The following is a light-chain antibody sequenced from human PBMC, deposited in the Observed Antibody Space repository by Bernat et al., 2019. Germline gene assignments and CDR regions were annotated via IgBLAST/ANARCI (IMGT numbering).Light chain of an antibody. CDR3: QQYGTLPVT. CDR1: QAVSNNY. J-gene: IGKJ5*01. CDR2: GAS. Sequence: DIVLTQSPGTLSLSPGERATLSCRASQAVSNNYLAWYYQKPGQAPRLLIYGASSRAIEIPDRFSGSGSGTDFTLTIKDLEPEDFGIYFCQQYGTLPVTFGQGTRLDI. V-gene: IGKV3-20*01.